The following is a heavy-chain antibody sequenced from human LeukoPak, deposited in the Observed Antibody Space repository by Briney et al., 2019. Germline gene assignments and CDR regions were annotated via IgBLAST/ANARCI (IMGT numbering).Heavy chain of an antibody. V-gene: IGHV1-46*01. CDR1: GYTFTSYY. CDR3: ARRGYCSSTSCFKTFDY. Sequence: GASAKVSCKASGYTFTSYYMHWVRQAPGQGLEWMGIINPSGGSTSYAQKFQGRVTMTRDTSTSTVYMELSSLRSEDTAVYYCARRGYCSSTSCFKTFDYWGQGTLVTVSS. D-gene: IGHD2-2*01. CDR2: INPSGGST. J-gene: IGHJ4*02.